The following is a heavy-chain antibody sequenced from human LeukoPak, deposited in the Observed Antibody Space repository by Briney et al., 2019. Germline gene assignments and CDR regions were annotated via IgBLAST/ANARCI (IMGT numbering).Heavy chain of an antibody. D-gene: IGHD6-6*01. CDR3: ARCVYLYSSSSLWFDP. CDR2: MNPNSGNT. J-gene: IGHJ5*02. V-gene: IGHV1-8*01. CDR1: GYTFTSYD. Sequence: ASVKVSCKASGYTFTSYDINWVRQAPGQGLEWMGWMNPNSGNTGYAQKFQGRVTITRNTSISTAYMELSSLRSEDTAVYYCARCVYLYSSSSLWFDPWGQGTLVTVSS.